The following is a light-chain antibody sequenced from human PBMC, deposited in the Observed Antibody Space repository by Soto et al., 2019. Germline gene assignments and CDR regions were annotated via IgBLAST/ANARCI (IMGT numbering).Light chain of an antibody. CDR3: QNYKSVPFS. J-gene: IGKJ4*01. CDR2: SAS. CDR1: QDISDY. Sequence: DIQMTQSPSSLSASVGDRVTITCRASQDISDYLAWYQQKPGKLPKLLMSSASTLQSGVPPRFRGSGSGTEFTLTISSLQPEDVATYYCQNYKSVPFSFGGGTKVEVQ. V-gene: IGKV1-27*01.